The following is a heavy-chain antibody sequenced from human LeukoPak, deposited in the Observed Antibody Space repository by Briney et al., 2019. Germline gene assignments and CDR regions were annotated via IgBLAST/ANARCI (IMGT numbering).Heavy chain of an antibody. CDR3: ARKFGDSCSN. J-gene: IGHJ4*02. CDR2: ISWNGGST. Sequence: GGSLRLSCAASGFTFDDYAMTWVRQAPGKGLEWVSYISWNGGSTSYADSVKGRFTISRDNADKSLYLQMNSLRAEDTALYYCARKFGDSCSNWGQGTLVTVSS. V-gene: IGHV3-20*04. CDR1: GFTFDDYA. D-gene: IGHD2-15*01.